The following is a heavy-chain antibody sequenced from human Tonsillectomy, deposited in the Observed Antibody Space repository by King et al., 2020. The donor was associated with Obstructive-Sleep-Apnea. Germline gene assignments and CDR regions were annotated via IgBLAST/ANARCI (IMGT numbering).Heavy chain of an antibody. CDR3: ARSPITMIWGDITLNWFDP. Sequence: VQLQESGPGLVKPSQTLSLTCTVSCDSMSSGGYSWSWIRQPPGKGLEWIGYISYSGSPYCNPSPKSRVTISGDTSKNHFPLKLSSVTAADTAVYYCARSPITMIWGDITLNWFDPWGQGTLVTVSS. D-gene: IGHD3-10*01. CDR1: CDSMSSGGYS. V-gene: IGHV4-30-4*07. CDR2: ISYSGSP. J-gene: IGHJ5*02.